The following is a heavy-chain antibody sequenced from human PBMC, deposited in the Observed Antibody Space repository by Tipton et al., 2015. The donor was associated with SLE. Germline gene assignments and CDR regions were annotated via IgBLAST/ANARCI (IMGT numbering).Heavy chain of an antibody. CDR2: IYHSGST. Sequence: TLSLTCAVSGYSISGGYYWGWIRQPPGKGLEWIGSIYHSGSTFYNPSLKGRVTISGDTSKNQFSLKLSSVTAADTAVYYCAGSIAARLGFDYWGQGTLVTVSS. CDR3: AGSIAARLGFDY. D-gene: IGHD6-6*01. J-gene: IGHJ4*02. V-gene: IGHV4-38-2*01. CDR1: GYSISGGYY.